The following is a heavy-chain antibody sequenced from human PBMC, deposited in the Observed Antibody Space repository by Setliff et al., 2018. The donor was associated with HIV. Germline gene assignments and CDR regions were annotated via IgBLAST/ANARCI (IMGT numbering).Heavy chain of an antibody. V-gene: IGHV3-74*01. CDR2: INGDGDTT. Sequence: GGSLRLSCTASGVTFSSFWMHWVRQVPGKGLLWVSRINGDGDTTYYADSVKGRFTISRDNAQNTLYLQMNSLRAEDTAVYYCAKDRLYSSSLAEYFQHWGQGTLVTVSS. CDR3: AKDRLYSSSLAEYFQH. CDR1: GVTFSSFW. D-gene: IGHD6-13*01. J-gene: IGHJ1*01.